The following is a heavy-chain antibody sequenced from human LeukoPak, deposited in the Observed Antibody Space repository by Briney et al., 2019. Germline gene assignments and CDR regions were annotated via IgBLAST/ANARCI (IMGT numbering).Heavy chain of an antibody. CDR2: IYYAGST. CDR1: GGSISSYF. J-gene: IGHJ4*02. Sequence: PSETLSLTCTVSGGSISSYFWSWIRQPPGKALEWIGYIYYAGSTNYNPSLKSRVTISVDTSKNQFSLKLSSVTAADTAVYYCARDIGVGATTSPAGYFDYWGQGTLVTVSS. V-gene: IGHV4-59*01. D-gene: IGHD1-26*01. CDR3: ARDIGVGATTSPAGYFDY.